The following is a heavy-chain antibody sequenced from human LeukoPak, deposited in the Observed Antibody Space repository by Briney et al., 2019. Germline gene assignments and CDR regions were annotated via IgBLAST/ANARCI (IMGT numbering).Heavy chain of an antibody. CDR1: GFTFSNYW. CDR2: ISGSGGNT. D-gene: IGHD5-12*01. J-gene: IGHJ4*02. V-gene: IGHV3-23*01. Sequence: GGSLRLSCEGSGFTFSNYWMGWVRQAPGKGLEWVSAISGSGGNTYYADSVKGRFTISRDNSKNTLYLQMNSLRAEDTAIYYCAKNLGGYTNFFDYWGQGTLVTVSS. CDR3: AKNLGGYTNFFDY.